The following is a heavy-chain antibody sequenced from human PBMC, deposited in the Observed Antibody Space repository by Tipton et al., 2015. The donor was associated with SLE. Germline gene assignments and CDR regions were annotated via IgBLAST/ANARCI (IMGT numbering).Heavy chain of an antibody. CDR1: RYSISSGYY. Sequence: GLVKPSQTLSLTCIVSRYSISSGYYWGWIRQPPGKGLEWIGSIYYSGSTYYNPSLKSRVTISVDTSKNQFSLKLSSVTAADTAVYYCARGLYDSSGYYWFDPWGQGTLVTVSS. V-gene: IGHV4-38-2*02. CDR2: IYYSGST. CDR3: ARGLYDSSGYYWFDP. J-gene: IGHJ5*02. D-gene: IGHD3-22*01.